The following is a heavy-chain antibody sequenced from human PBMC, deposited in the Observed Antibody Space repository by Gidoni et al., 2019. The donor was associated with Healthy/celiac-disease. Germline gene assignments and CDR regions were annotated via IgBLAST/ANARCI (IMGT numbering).Heavy chain of an antibody. Sequence: QVQLQESGPGLVKPSETLSLTCTVSGGSISSYYWSWIRQPPGKGLEWIGYIYYSGSTNYNPSLKSRVTISVDTSKNQFSLKLSSVTAADTAVYYCARFLGSGWYYFDYWGQGTLVTVSS. J-gene: IGHJ4*02. V-gene: IGHV4-59*08. CDR2: IYYSGST. D-gene: IGHD6-19*01. CDR3: ARFLGSGWYYFDY. CDR1: GGSISSYY.